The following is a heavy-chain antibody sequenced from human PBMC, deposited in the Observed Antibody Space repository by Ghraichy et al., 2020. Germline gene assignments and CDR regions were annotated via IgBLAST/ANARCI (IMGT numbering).Heavy chain of an antibody. CDR1: GFTFDDYA. J-gene: IGHJ3*02. Sequence: LRLSCAASGFTFDDYAMHWVRQAPGKGLEWVSGISWNSGSIGYADSVKGRFTISRDNAKNSLYLQMNSLRAEDTALYYCAKDFRGRLADAFDIWGQGTMVTVSS. V-gene: IGHV3-9*01. CDR2: ISWNSGSI. CDR3: AKDFRGRLADAFDI.